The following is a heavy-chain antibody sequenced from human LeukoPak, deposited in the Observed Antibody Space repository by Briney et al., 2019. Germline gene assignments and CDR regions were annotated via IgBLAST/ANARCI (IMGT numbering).Heavy chain of an antibody. V-gene: IGHV4-4*02. J-gene: IGHJ4*02. Sequence: SETLSLTCAVSGGSISSSNWWTWVRQPPGQGLEWIGEIYHSGSTTYNPSLKSRVTISVAKTKTQFSLKLSSVTAADTAVYYCARTGDWSYFDCWGQGTLVTVAS. CDR2: IYHSGST. CDR3: ARTGDWSYFDC. D-gene: IGHD2-21*02. CDR1: GGSISSSNW.